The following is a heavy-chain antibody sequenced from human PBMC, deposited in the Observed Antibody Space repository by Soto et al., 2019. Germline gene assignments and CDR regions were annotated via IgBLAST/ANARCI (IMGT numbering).Heavy chain of an antibody. CDR2: ITDNGGST. V-gene: IGHV3-23*01. D-gene: IGHD4-17*01. J-gene: IGHJ4*02. CDR3: AKERATTTAFDY. CDR1: GFTFSRDG. Sequence: EVQLLESGGGLVQAGGSLRLSCAASGFTFSRDGMSWVRQAPGKGLEWVSLITDNGGSTYYADSVKGRFTISRDNTKNTLFLQMNSLRAEDTAVDYCAKERATTTAFDYWGQGALVTVSS.